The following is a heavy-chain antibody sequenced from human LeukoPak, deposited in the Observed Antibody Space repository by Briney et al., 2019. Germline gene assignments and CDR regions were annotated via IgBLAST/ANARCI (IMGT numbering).Heavy chain of an antibody. Sequence: SETLSLTCAVYGGSFSGYYWSWIRQPPGKGLEWIGEINHSGSTNYNPSLKSRVTISVDTSKNQFSLKLSSVTAADTAVYYCARGRGSLRGSSWYYYNNWFDPWGQGTLVTVSS. CDR1: GGSFSGYY. CDR2: INHSGST. CDR3: ARGRGSLRGSSWYYYNNWFDP. V-gene: IGHV4-34*01. D-gene: IGHD6-13*01. J-gene: IGHJ5*02.